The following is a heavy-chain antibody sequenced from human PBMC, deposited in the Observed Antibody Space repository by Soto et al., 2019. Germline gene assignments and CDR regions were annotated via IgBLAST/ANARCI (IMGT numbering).Heavy chain of an antibody. Sequence: GGSLRLSCAASGFTCRSYDMSWVRQAPGKGLEWVSTILVGGSTHYPDSVKGRFTISRDNSKNTVFLQMNSLTAGDTAVYYCAKATATGGGAFDICGQGPMVTVSS. CDR3: AKATATGGGAFDI. V-gene: IGHV3-23*01. J-gene: IGHJ3*02. CDR1: GFTCRSYD. D-gene: IGHD2-8*02. CDR2: ILVGGST.